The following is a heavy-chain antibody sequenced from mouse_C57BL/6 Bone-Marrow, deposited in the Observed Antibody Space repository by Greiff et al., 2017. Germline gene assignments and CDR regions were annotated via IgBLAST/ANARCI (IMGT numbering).Heavy chain of an antibody. D-gene: IGHD2-4*01. J-gene: IGHJ3*01. V-gene: IGHV3-5*01. Sequence: EVQLQESGPGLVKPSQTVFLTCTVTGISITTGNYRWSWIRQFPGNKLEWLGYIYYSGTIYYNPSIPTRTTITRATPKNHFFLEMNSLTAYDTPTYYSARDWDDYVGFWFAYWVQGTLVTVSA. CDR1: GISITTGNYR. CDR3: ARDWDDYVGFWFAY. CDR2: IYYSGTI.